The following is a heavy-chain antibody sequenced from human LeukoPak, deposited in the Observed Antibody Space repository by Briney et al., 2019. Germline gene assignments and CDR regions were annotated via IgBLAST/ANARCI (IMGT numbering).Heavy chain of an antibody. D-gene: IGHD6-19*01. CDR1: GFTFSSYA. V-gene: IGHV3-23*01. J-gene: IGHJ4*02. Sequence: GGSLRLSCAASGFTFSSYAMSWVRQAPGKGLEWVSAISGSGGSTYYADSVKGRFTISRDNSKNTLYLQMNSLRAEDTAVYYCAKDRSGKGQQWLVLDYWGQGTLVTVSS. CDR2: ISGSGGST. CDR3: AKDRSGKGQQWLVLDY.